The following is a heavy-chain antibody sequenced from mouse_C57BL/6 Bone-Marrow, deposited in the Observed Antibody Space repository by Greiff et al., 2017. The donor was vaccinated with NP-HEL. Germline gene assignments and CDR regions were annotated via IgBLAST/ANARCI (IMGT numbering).Heavy chain of an antibody. D-gene: IGHD2-1*01. V-gene: IGHV1-82*01. J-gene: IGHJ2*01. CDR3: AWGGNYVCDY. CDR2: IYPGDGDT. CDR1: GYAFSSSW. Sequence: VQLQQSGPELVKPGASVKISCKASGYAFSSSWMNWVKQRPGKGLEWIGRIYPGDGDTNYNGKFKGKATLTADKSSSTAYMQLSSLTSEDSAVYFCAWGGNYVCDYWGQGTTLTVSS.